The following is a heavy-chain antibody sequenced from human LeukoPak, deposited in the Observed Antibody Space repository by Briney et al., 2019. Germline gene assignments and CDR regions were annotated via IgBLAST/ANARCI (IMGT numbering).Heavy chain of an antibody. D-gene: IGHD3-9*01. CDR2: IYYSGST. J-gene: IGHJ5*02. CDR3: ARSYYDILTGYLNWFDP. V-gene: IGHV4-59*11. CDR1: GGSISSHY. Sequence: PSETLSLTCTVSGGSISSHYWSWIRQPPGKGLEWIGYIYYSGSTNYNPSLKSRVTISVDTSKNQFSPKLSSVTAADTAVYYCARSYYDILTGYLNWFDPWGQGTLVTVSS.